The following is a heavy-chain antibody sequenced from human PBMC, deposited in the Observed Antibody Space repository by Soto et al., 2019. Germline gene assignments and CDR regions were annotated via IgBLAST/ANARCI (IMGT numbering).Heavy chain of an antibody. D-gene: IGHD6-19*01. Sequence: PSETLSLTCAVYGGSFSGYYWSWIRQSPGKGLEWIGEVNPTGSTEYNPSLKSRVTISVDTSKNQFSLNLNSVTAADTALYYCARSREQWLVDAFDIWGQGTMVTVSS. CDR1: GGSFSGYY. V-gene: IGHV4-34*01. CDR2: VNPTGST. J-gene: IGHJ3*02. CDR3: ARSREQWLVDAFDI.